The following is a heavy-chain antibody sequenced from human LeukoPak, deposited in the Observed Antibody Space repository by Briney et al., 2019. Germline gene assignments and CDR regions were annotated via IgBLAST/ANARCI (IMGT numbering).Heavy chain of an antibody. J-gene: IGHJ6*03. CDR3: AKYKGNSHYYYYMDV. Sequence: PGGSLRLSCAASGFTFSSFAMSWVRQAPGKGLEWVSAISDNGIGTYYADSVKGRFTASRDNSKNTLYLQMSSLRAEDTAVYYCAKYKGNSHYYYYMDVWGKGTTVTVSS. CDR1: GFTFSSFA. D-gene: IGHD4-23*01. CDR2: ISDNGIGT. V-gene: IGHV3-23*01.